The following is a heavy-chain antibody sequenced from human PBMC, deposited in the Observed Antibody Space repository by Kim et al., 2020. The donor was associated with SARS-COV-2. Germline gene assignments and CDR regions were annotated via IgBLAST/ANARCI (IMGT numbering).Heavy chain of an antibody. J-gene: IGHJ6*02. CDR3: TTGGVPVAGTSYYYYGMDV. Sequence: GGSLRLSCAASGFTFSNAWMSWVRQAPGKGLEWVGRIKSKTDGGTTDYAAPVKGRFTISRDDSKNTLYLQMNSLKTEDTAVYYCTTGGVPVAGTSYYYYGMDVWGQGTTVTVSS. CDR1: GFTFSNAW. CDR2: IKSKTDGGTT. D-gene: IGHD6-19*01. V-gene: IGHV3-15*01.